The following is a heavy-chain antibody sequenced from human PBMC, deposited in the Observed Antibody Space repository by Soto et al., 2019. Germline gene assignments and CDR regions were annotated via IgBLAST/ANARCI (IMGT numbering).Heavy chain of an antibody. CDR3: ARGKSRGHLYYFDT. D-gene: IGHD6-19*01. Sequence: PXETLSLTCGFYNVSFSDYFWNCIRHPPGKGLEWIGEIKESGFATYNPSLKRRVTMSVDTANNQFSLKVTSVTAADTAVYYCARGKSRGHLYYFDTWGQGTLVTVSS. J-gene: IGHJ4*02. CDR1: NVSFSDYF. CDR2: IKESGFA. V-gene: IGHV4-34*01.